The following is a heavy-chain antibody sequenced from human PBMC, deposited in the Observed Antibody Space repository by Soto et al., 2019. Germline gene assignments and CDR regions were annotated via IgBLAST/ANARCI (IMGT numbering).Heavy chain of an antibody. CDR1: GGSISSYY. Sequence: QVQLQESGPGLVKPSETLSLTCTVSGGSISSYYWSWIRQPPGKGLEWIGYIYYSGSTNYNPSLKSRVTISVDTSKNQFSLKLSSVTAADTAVYYCAIGGFSPRYYYYGMDVWGQGTTVTVSS. V-gene: IGHV4-59*01. D-gene: IGHD3-10*01. CDR2: IYYSGST. J-gene: IGHJ6*02. CDR3: AIGGFSPRYYYYGMDV.